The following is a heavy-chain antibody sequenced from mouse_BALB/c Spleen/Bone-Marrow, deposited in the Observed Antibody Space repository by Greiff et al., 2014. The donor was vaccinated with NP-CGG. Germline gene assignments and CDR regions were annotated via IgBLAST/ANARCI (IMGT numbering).Heavy chain of an antibody. J-gene: IGHJ2*02. Sequence: QVQLQQSGAEVVKPGASVKVSCKASGYTFTNYWMQWVKQRPGQGLEWIGEIEPSDSYTNYNRDFKGKATLTVDKSSSTAYMQLSSLTSEDSAVYYCARGRTTVVSDYWGQGTSLTVSS. CDR3: ARGRTTVVSDY. CDR2: IEPSDSYT. D-gene: IGHD1-1*01. CDR1: GYTFTNYW. V-gene: IGHV1-69*02.